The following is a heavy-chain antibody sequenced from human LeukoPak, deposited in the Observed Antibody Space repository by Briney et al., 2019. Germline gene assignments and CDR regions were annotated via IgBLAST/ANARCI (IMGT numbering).Heavy chain of an antibody. CDR1: GGPISSGDYY. V-gene: IGHV4-30-4*01. CDR3: ARDWEDGSGANWFDP. D-gene: IGHD3-10*01. CDR2: IYYSGST. J-gene: IGHJ5*02. Sequence: PSQTLSLTCTVSGGPISSGDYYWSWIRQPPGKGLEWLGYIYYSGSTYYNPSLKSRVTISVDTSKNQFSLKLSSVTAADTAVYYCARDWEDGSGANWFDPWGQGTLVTVSS.